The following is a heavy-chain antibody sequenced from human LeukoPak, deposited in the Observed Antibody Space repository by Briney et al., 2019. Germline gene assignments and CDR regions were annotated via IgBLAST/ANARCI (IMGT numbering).Heavy chain of an antibody. CDR3: ARVHRHYDILTGNKVFDY. J-gene: IGHJ4*02. CDR1: GYTFTSYG. D-gene: IGHD3-9*01. V-gene: IGHV1-18*01. Sequence: ASVKVSCKASGYTFTSYGISWVRQAPGQGLEWMGWISAYNGNTNYAQKLQGRVTMTTDTSTSTAYMELRSLRSDDTAVYYCARVHRHYDILTGNKVFDYWGQGTLVTVSS. CDR2: ISAYNGNT.